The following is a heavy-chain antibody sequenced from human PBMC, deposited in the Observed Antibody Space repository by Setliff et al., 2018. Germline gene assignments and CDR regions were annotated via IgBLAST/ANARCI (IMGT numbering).Heavy chain of an antibody. J-gene: IGHJ4*02. V-gene: IGHV3-23*01. Sequence: PGESLKISCAASGFTFNSYAMSWVRQAPGKGLEWVSAISGSGGSTYHADSVKGRFTISRDNSKNTLYLQMNSLKAEDTAVYYCAKDETTVTTYLFDYWGQGTLVTVSS. CDR1: GFTFNSYA. CDR3: AKDETTVTTYLFDY. CDR2: ISGSGGST. D-gene: IGHD4-17*01.